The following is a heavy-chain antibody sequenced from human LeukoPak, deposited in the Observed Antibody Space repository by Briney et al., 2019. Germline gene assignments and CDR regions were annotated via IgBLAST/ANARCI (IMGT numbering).Heavy chain of an antibody. CDR1: GGSFSGYY. CDR3: ARVRLWFGPQRTQYYYYGMDV. CDR2: INHSEST. V-gene: IGHV4-34*01. D-gene: IGHD3-10*01. J-gene: IGHJ6*02. Sequence: SETLSLTCAVYGGSFSGYYWSWLRQPPGKGLEWHGEINHSESTNYNPSLKSRVTISVETSKNQFSLKLSSVTAADTAVYYCARVRLWFGPQRTQYYYYGMDVWGQGTTVTVSS.